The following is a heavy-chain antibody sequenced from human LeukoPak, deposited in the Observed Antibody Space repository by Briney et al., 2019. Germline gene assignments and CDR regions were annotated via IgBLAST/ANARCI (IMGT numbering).Heavy chain of an antibody. V-gene: IGHV3-20*01. Sequence: PGGSLRLSCAASGFTFDDYGMSWVRQAPGKGLEWVSGINWNGGSTGYADSVKGRFTISRDNAKNSLYLQMNSLRAEDTALYHCARALYYDFWSGSPDDAFDIWGQGTMVTVS. CDR2: INWNGGST. CDR3: ARALYYDFWSGSPDDAFDI. D-gene: IGHD3-3*01. J-gene: IGHJ3*02. CDR1: GFTFDDYG.